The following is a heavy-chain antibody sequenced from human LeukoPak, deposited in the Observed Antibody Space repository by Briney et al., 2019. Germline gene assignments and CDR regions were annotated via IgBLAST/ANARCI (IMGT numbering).Heavy chain of an antibody. CDR3: ARHAGYSSGWPHYYYYYMDV. V-gene: IGHV4-34*01. Sequence: SETLSLTCAVYGGSFSGYYWSWIRQPPGKGLEWIGEINHSGSTNYNPSLKSRVTISVDTSKNQFSLKLSSVTAADTAVYYCARHAGYSSGWPHYYYYYMDVWGKGTTVTVSS. D-gene: IGHD6-19*01. CDR1: GGSFSGYY. J-gene: IGHJ6*03. CDR2: INHSGST.